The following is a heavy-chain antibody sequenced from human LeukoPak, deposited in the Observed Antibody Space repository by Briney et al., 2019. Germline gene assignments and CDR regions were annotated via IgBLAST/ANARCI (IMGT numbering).Heavy chain of an antibody. CDR1: GGSISSGSYY. CDR2: IYTSGSA. CDR3: ARVWTSGYSPLTWYYFDY. V-gene: IGHV4-61*02. J-gene: IGHJ4*02. Sequence: SQTLSLTCTVSGGSISSGSYYWSWIRQRAGKGLEWIGRIYTSGSANYNPSLKSRVTISVDTSKNQFSLKLSSVTAADTAVYYCARVWTSGYSPLTWYYFDYWGQGTLVTVSS. D-gene: IGHD3-3*01.